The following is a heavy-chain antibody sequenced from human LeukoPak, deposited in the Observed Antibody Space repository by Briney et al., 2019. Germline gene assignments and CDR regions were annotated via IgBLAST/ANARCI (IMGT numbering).Heavy chain of an antibody. J-gene: IGHJ5*02. Sequence: ASVKVSCNASGYTFTSYYMHWVRQTPGQGLEWMRITNPSGGSTNYAQKLQGRVTMTTDTSTSTAYMELRSLRSDDTAVYYCARGRSYSGPWGQGTLVTVSS. CDR3: ARGRSYSGP. CDR2: TNPSGGST. D-gene: IGHD1-26*01. CDR1: GYTFTSYY. V-gene: IGHV1-46*01.